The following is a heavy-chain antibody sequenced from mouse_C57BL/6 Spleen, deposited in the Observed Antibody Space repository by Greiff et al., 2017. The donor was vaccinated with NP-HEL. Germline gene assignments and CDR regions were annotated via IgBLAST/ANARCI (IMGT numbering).Heavy chain of an antibody. V-gene: IGHV1-80*01. CDR2: IYPGDGDT. CDR1: GYAFSSYW. D-gene: IGHD4-1*01. Sequence: QVQLQQSGAELVKPGASVKISCKASGYAFSSYWMNWVKQRPGKGLEWIGQIYPGDGDTNYNGKFKGKATLTADKSSSTAYMQLSSLTSEDSAVYFCARSLTGKGPAMDYWGQGTSVTVSS. J-gene: IGHJ4*01. CDR3: ARSLTGKGPAMDY.